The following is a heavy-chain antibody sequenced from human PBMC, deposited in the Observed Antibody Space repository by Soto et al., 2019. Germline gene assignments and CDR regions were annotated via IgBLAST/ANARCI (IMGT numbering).Heavy chain of an antibody. V-gene: IGHV4-59*01. D-gene: IGHD6-19*01. CDR1: GDSISNYY. J-gene: IGHJ5*02. CDR3: ARAPTFGGIAVAGVLRFDP. Sequence: PSETLSLTCTVSGDSISNYYWSWIRQPPGKGLEWIGYIYYTGSTNYNPSLKSRVTMSVDRSKNQFSLNLSSVTAADTAVYYCARAPTFGGIAVAGVLRFDPWGQGTLVTVSS. CDR2: IYYTGST.